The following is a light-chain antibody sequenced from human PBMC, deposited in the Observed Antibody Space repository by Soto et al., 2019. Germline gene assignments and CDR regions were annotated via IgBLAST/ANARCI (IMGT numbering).Light chain of an antibody. CDR3: LQYESYPPA. Sequence: DIQMTKSPSSLSASVGERATITCRASQVIRDSLAWFQQKPGKVPKSLIYAASTLQSGVPSKFSGSGSGTDFTLTISSLQPEDVATYYCLQYESYPPAFGGGTKVEI. CDR1: QVIRDS. V-gene: IGKV1-16*02. CDR2: AAS. J-gene: IGKJ4*01.